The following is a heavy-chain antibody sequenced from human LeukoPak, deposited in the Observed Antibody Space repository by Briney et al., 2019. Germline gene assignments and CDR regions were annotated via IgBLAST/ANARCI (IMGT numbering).Heavy chain of an antibody. D-gene: IGHD3-10*01. V-gene: IGHV1-18*01. Sequence: GASVKVSCKASGYNFTSYGLARVRQAPGQGLEWLGWISGYNGNTNHAQNVQGRVTMTTDTSTGTAYMELRSLRSDDTAVYYCARGPGFFFMKNRGLRYWGQGTPVIVSS. CDR1: GYNFTSYG. CDR2: ISGYNGNT. CDR3: ARGPGFFFMKNRGLRY. J-gene: IGHJ4*02.